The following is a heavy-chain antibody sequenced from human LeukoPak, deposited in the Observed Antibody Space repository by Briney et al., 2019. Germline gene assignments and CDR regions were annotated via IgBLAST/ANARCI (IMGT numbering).Heavy chain of an antibody. D-gene: IGHD3-16*01. V-gene: IGHV3-21*01. CDR2: ISSSSSYI. J-gene: IGHJ3*02. CDR1: GFTFSSYS. CDR3: ASEQRGGAFDI. Sequence: GGSLRLSCAASGFTFSSYSMNWVRQAPGKGLEWVSSISSSSSYIYYADSVKGRFTISSDNAKNSLYLQMNSLRAEDTAVYYCASEQRGGAFDIWGQGTMVTVSS.